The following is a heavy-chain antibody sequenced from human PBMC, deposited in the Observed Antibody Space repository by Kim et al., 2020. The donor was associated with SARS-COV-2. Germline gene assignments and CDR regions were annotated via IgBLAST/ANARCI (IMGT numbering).Heavy chain of an antibody. Sequence: GGSLRLSCAASGFTFSNAWMSWVRQAPGKGLEWIGRIKSKADGGTADYAGPVKGRFTISRDDSKNTLYVQMNSLKIADTALYYCTTDPYYYGSGGWGQGTLVTVSS. V-gene: IGHV3-15*01. D-gene: IGHD3-10*01. J-gene: IGHJ4*02. CDR2: IKSKADGGTA. CDR3: TTDPYYYGSGG. CDR1: GFTFSNAW.